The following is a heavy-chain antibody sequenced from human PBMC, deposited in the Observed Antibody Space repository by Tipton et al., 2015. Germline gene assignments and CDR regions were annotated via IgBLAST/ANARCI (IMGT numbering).Heavy chain of an antibody. CDR3: ARDGQQPPGVDY. D-gene: IGHD6-13*01. V-gene: IGHV3-7*01. CDR2: INQDGSEI. CDR1: GFTFSSYE. J-gene: IGHJ4*02. Sequence: LSLTCAASGFTFSSYEMNWVRQAPGKGLEWVANINQDGSEIYYVDSVKGRFTISRDNAKNSLYLQMNSLRAEDTAVYYCARDGQQPPGVDYWGQGTLVTVSS.